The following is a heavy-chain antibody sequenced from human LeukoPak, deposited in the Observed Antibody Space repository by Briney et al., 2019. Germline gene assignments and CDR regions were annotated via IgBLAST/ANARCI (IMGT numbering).Heavy chain of an antibody. Sequence: SVKVSCKASGGTFSSYAISWVRQAPGQGLEWMGGIIPIFGTANYAQKFQGRVTITADESTSTAYVELSSLRSEDTAVYYCARGGQWLNDAFDIWGQGTMVTVSP. J-gene: IGHJ3*02. D-gene: IGHD6-19*01. CDR1: GGTFSSYA. CDR3: ARGGQWLNDAFDI. CDR2: IIPIFGTA. V-gene: IGHV1-69*01.